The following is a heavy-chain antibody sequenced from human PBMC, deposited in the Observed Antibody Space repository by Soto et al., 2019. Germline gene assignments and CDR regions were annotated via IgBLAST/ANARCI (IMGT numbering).Heavy chain of an antibody. J-gene: IGHJ6*02. Sequence: SQTLSLTCAISGDSVSSNSAAWSWIRQSPSIGLEWLVRTFYRSKWYNDYAVSVKGRITINPDTSKNQFSLQLNSVTPEDTAVYYCAKEGGNHYYYYSMDVWGQGTTVTVSS. CDR3: AKEGGNHYYYYSMDV. CDR1: GDSVSSNSAA. CDR2: TFYRSKWYN. V-gene: IGHV6-1*01. D-gene: IGHD1-26*01.